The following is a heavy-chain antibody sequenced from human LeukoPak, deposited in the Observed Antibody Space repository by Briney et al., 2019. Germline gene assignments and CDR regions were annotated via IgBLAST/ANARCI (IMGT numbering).Heavy chain of an antibody. J-gene: IGHJ2*01. CDR1: GFTVRSNC. CDR3: ARDRYCTGTTCYVGGGWFFDL. D-gene: IGHD2-2*01. CDR2: IYSGGST. V-gene: IGHV3-53*01. Sequence: GGSLRLSCAASGFTVRSNCMSWVRQAPGKGLEWVSVIYSGGSTYYADSVKGRFTISRDNSKNTLYLQMNSLRAEDTAVYYCARDRYCTGTTCYVGGGWFFDLWGRGTLVTVSS.